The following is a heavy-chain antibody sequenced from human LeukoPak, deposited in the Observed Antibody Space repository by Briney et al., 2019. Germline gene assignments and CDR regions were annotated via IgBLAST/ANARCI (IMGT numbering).Heavy chain of an antibody. CDR2: IYHSGST. Sequence: SETLSLTCAVYGGSFSGYYWGWIRQPPGKGLEWIGSIYHSGSTYYNPSLKSRVTISVDTSKNQFSLKLSSMTAADTAVYYCARDGVAVAGTDYWGQGTLVTVSS. V-gene: IGHV4-38-2*02. J-gene: IGHJ4*02. CDR1: GGSFSGYY. D-gene: IGHD6-19*01. CDR3: ARDGVAVAGTDY.